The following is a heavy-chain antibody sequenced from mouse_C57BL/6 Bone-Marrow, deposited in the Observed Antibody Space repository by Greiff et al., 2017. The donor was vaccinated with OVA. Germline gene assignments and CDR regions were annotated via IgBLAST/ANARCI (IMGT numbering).Heavy chain of an antibody. CDR3: ARAYYYGSSGFAY. CDR2: IYPRSGNT. CDR1: GYTFTSYG. Sequence: QVQLQQSGAELARPGASVKLSCKASGYTFTSYGISWVKQRTGQGLEWIGEIYPRSGNTYYNEKFTGKATLTADKSSSTAYMELGSLTSEDSAVYFGARAYYYGSSGFAYWGQGTLVTVSA. D-gene: IGHD1-1*01. V-gene: IGHV1-81*01. J-gene: IGHJ3*01.